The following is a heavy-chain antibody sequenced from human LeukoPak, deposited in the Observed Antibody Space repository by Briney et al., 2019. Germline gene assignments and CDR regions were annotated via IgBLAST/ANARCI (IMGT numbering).Heavy chain of an antibody. V-gene: IGHV4-39*01. CDR2: IYYSGST. Sequence: SETLSLTCTVSGGSISIGSSYWGWIRQPPGKGLEWIGSIYYSGSTYYNPSLKSRVTISVDTSKNQFSLKLSSVTAAGTAVYYCVRHQYYYGAGSYYVFDSWGQGTLVTVSS. D-gene: IGHD3-10*01. J-gene: IGHJ5*01. CDR3: VRHQYYYGAGSYYVFDS. CDR1: GGSISIGSSY.